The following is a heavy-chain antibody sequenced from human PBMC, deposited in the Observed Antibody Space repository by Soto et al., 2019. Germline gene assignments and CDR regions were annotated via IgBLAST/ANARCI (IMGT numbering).Heavy chain of an antibody. CDR2: ISAYNGNT. V-gene: IGHV1-18*01. Sequence: ASVKVSCKASGYTFTSYGISWVRQAPGQGLEWMGWISAYNGNTNYAQKLQGRVTMTTDTSTSAAYMELRSLRSDDTAVYYCARDLGDYGDYEVDYWGQGTLVTVSS. D-gene: IGHD4-17*01. CDR3: ARDLGDYGDYEVDY. J-gene: IGHJ4*02. CDR1: GYTFTSYG.